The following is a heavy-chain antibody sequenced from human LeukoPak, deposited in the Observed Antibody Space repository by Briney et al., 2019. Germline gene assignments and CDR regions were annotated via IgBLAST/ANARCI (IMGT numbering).Heavy chain of an antibody. CDR1: GFTFVDYG. J-gene: IGHJ6*02. D-gene: IGHD4-17*01. Sequence: GGSLRLSCATSGFTFVDYGLSWVRRAPGKGLEWLCAINYNGAITDYADSVKGRFTISRDNAKNSLYLRMDSLRAEDTAVYYCAKDRELYSHGDYPGSYGMDVWGLGTTVTVS. V-gene: IGHV3-20*04. CDR3: AKDRELYSHGDYPGSYGMDV. CDR2: INYNGAIT.